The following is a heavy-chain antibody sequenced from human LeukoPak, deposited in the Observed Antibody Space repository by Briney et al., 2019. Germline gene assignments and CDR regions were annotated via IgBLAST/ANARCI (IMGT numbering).Heavy chain of an antibody. V-gene: IGHV4-39*07. J-gene: IGHJ4*02. CDR1: GDAVINNHYY. D-gene: IGHD5-12*01. CDR3: ASWRGYRGYDYGFDY. CDR2: IFYSGALFSRGDT. Sequence: SETLSLTCNVSGDAVINNHYYWGWIRQSPGKGLEWIANIFYSGALFSRGDTYYNPSLKSRVTISVDTSKNQFSLKVRSVTAADTAVYYCASWRGYRGYDYGFDYWGQGTLVTVSS.